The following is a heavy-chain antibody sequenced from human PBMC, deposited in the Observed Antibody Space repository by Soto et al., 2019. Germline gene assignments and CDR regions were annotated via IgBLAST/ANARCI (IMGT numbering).Heavy chain of an antibody. V-gene: IGHV4-61*01. J-gene: IGHJ6*02. CDR2: IYYSGST. D-gene: IGHD2-2*01. CDR1: GGSVSSGSYY. CDR3: ARGGIVVVPAVILMVGYYYYSMDV. Sequence: SETLSLTCTVSGGSVSSGSYYWSWIRQPPGKGLEWIGYIYYSGSTNYNPSLKSRVTISVDTSKNQFSLKLSSVTAADTAVYYCARGGIVVVPAVILMVGYYYYSMDVCGPGIMVTVFS.